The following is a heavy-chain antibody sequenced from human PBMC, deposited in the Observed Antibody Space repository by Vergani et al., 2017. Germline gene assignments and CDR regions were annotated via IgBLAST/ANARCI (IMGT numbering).Heavy chain of an antibody. CDR3: AREGAEMATIKAFDY. CDR2: IIPILGIA. Sequence: QVQLVQSGAEVKKPGASVKVSCKASGGTFSSYTISWVRQAPGQGLEWLGRIIPILGIANYGKKFQGRVTITADKSTSTAYMELSSLRSEDTAVYYCAREGAEMATIKAFDYWGQGTLVTVSS. V-gene: IGHV1-69*04. CDR1: GGTFSSYT. D-gene: IGHD5-24*01. J-gene: IGHJ4*02.